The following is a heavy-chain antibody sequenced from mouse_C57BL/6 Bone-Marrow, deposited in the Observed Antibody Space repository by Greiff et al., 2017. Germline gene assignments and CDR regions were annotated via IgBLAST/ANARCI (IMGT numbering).Heavy chain of an antibody. CDR1: GYTFTSYW. V-gene: IGHV1-69*01. D-gene: IGHD1-1*01. CDR2: IDPYASST. CDR3: ARYCYGRSRSWGNY. J-gene: IGHJ2*01. Sequence: QVQLQQPGAELVMPGASVKLSCKASGYTFTSYWMHWVKQRPGQGLEWIGEIDPYASSTYYNPQFKGKSTLTVDKSSSKAYMQLRSLTYEDSAVYYSARYCYGRSRSWGNYWGQGTTRTVSS.